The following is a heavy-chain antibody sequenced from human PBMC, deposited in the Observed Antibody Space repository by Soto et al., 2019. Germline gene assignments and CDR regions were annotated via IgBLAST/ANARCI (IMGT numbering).Heavy chain of an antibody. J-gene: IGHJ5*02. CDR1: GGSISSYY. CDR3: AREGSYSSGENWFDP. Sequence: SETLSLTCTVSGGSISSYYWSWIRQPPGKGLERIGYIYYSGSTNYNPSLKSRVTISVDTSKNQFSLKLSSVTAADTAVYYCAREGSYSSGENWFDPWGQGTLVTVSS. D-gene: IGHD6-25*01. V-gene: IGHV4-59*01. CDR2: IYYSGST.